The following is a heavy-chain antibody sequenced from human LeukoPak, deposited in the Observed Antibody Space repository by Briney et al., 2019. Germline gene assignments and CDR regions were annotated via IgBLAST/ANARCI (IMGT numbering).Heavy chain of an antibody. CDR3: AKGRDGPDP. Sequence: PGGSLRLSCAASGFTFSSYAMSWVRQAPGKGLEWVAVISYDGSNKYYADSVKGRFTISRDNSKNTLYLQMNSLRAEDTAVYYCAKGRDGPDPWGQGTMVTVSS. CDR1: GFTFSSYA. D-gene: IGHD5-24*01. V-gene: IGHV3-30*18. J-gene: IGHJ3*01. CDR2: ISYDGSNK.